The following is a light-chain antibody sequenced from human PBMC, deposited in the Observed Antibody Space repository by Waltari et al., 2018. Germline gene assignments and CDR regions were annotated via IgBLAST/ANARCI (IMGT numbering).Light chain of an antibody. V-gene: IGKV3-11*01. CDR3: QQRANWPPVT. Sequence: DIVLTQTPGTLSLSPGERDTLSCRASQSVKRYLAGHQHKTCQAPRLLSYDASNRATGIPARFSGSVAGTDFTLTISGLEPEDFAVYYCQQRANWPPVTFGQGTRLEIK. J-gene: IGKJ5*01. CDR2: DAS. CDR1: QSVKRY.